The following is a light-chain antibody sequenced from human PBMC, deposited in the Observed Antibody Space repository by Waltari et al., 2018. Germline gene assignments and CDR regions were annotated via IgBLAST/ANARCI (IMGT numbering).Light chain of an antibody. Sequence: IQMTQSPSTLSASVGDRVTITGRASQSVSSRLAWYQQKPGKAPKVLIYKASNLESGVPSRFSGSGFGTEFTLTISSLQPDDFATYYCQQHDSYWTFGQGTKVEIK. CDR3: QQHDSYWT. J-gene: IGKJ1*01. V-gene: IGKV1-5*03. CDR1: QSVSSR. CDR2: KAS.